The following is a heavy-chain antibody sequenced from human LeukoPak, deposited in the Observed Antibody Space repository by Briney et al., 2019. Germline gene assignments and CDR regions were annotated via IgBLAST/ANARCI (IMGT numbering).Heavy chain of an antibody. CDR2: IYYSGST. D-gene: IGHD1-26*01. J-gene: IGHJ4*02. CDR3: ASTSGRGSYSHHVY. CDR1: GGSISSGDYY. V-gene: IGHV4-30-4*01. Sequence: SETLSLTCTVSGGSISSGDYYWSWIRQPPGKGLEWIGYIYYSGSTNYNPSLKSRVTISVDTSKNQFSLKLSSVTAADTAVYYCASTSGRGSYSHHVYWGQGTLVTVSS.